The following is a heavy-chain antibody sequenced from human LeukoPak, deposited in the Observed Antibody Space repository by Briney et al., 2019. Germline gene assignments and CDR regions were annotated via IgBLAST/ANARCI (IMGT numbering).Heavy chain of an antibody. CDR1: GFTVSSNY. V-gene: IGHV3-53*01. Sequence: GGSLRLSCAASGFTVSSNYMSWVRQAPGKGLEWVSVIYSGGSTYYADSVKGRFTISRDNSKNTLYLQMNSLRAEDTAVYYCAKGKEYYDSSGYYPHLWGYFDYWGQGTLVTVSS. CDR2: IYSGGST. J-gene: IGHJ4*02. D-gene: IGHD3-22*01. CDR3: AKGKEYYDSSGYYPHLWGYFDY.